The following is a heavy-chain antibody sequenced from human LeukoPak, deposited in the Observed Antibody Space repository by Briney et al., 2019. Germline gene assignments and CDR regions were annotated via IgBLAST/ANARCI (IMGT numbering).Heavy chain of an antibody. CDR2: IWYDGSNK. CDR1: GFTFSSFG. D-gene: IGHD3-16*01. J-gene: IGHJ6*02. V-gene: IGHV3-33*01. CDR3: ARFRDGVFSGGDYYNGMDV. Sequence: TGRSLRLSCAASGFTFSSFGMHWVRQGPDKGLEWVALIWYDGSNKHYADSVKGRYNVSRDNSRNTLYLHTNSLRVEDTAVYYCARFRDGVFSGGDYYNGMDVWGQGTTVTVSS.